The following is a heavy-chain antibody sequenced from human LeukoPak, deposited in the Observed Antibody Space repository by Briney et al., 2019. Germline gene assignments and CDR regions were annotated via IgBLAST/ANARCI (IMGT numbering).Heavy chain of an antibody. J-gene: IGHJ5*02. D-gene: IGHD4-17*01. V-gene: IGHV3-21*01. CDR2: ISSSSSYI. CDR1: GFTFSSYS. CDR3: AKQYDSGDKRGWSDP. Sequence: GGSLRLSCAASGFTFSSYSMNWVRQAPGKGLEWVSSISSSSSYIYYADSVKGRFTISRDNAKNSLYLQINSLRAEDTAVYYCAKQYDSGDKRGWSDPWGRETMVTVSS.